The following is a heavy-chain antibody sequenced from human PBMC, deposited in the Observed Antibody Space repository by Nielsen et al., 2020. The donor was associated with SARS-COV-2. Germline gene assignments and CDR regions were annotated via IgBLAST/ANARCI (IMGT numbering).Heavy chain of an antibody. D-gene: IGHD3-3*01. CDR1: GFTFSSYW. J-gene: IGHJ6*02. CDR3: ARDPKVTIFGVDLYYYYGMDV. V-gene: IGHV3-7*03. CDR2: IKQDGSEK. Sequence: GGSLRLSCAASGFTFSSYWMSWVRQAPGEGLEWVANIKQDGSEKYYVDSVKGRFTISRDNAKNSLYLQMNSLRAEDTAVYYCARDPKVTIFGVDLYYYYGMDVWGQGTTVTVSS.